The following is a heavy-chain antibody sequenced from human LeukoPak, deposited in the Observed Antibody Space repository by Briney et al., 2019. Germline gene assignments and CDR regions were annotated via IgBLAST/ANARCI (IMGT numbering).Heavy chain of an antibody. CDR3: ARGGTGSGYFF. D-gene: IGHD3-22*01. J-gene: IGHJ4*02. V-gene: IGHV4-38-2*01. CDR1: RSSIRSEYY. CDR2: IYDNGST. Sequence: SETLSLTCAVSRSSIRSEYYWDWIRQPPGKGLEWIGSIYDNGSTYFNPSLKSRVTISVDTSKKQFSLNVRSVTAADTAMYYCARGGTGSGYFFWGQGMLVTVSS.